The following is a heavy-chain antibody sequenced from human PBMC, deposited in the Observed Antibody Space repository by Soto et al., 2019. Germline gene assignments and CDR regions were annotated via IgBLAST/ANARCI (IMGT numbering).Heavy chain of an antibody. V-gene: IGHV3-7*03. CDR3: ARMATSGTLNWFDP. J-gene: IGHJ5*02. Sequence: PVVLQRHSYVGSEVNFSTHGVNWVRKTPGKGLEWVANINPDGNVGTYVDSVRGRFTTSRDNAKNSLYLQMNSLTSDDTAIYYCARMATSGTLNWFDPWGQGTLVT. CDR2: INPDGNVG. CDR1: EVNFSTHG.